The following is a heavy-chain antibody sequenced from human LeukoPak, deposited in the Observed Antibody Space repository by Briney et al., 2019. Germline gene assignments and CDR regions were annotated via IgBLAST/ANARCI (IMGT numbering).Heavy chain of an antibody. J-gene: IGHJ3*02. Sequence: SETLSLTCTVSGGSISSYYWSWIRQPPGKGLEWIGYIYYSGSTNYNPSLKSRVTISVDTSKNQFSLKLSSATAAGTAVYYCARHAVYDFWSGYYNPSFAFDIWGQGTMVTVSS. CDR3: ARHAVYDFWSGYYNPSFAFDI. V-gene: IGHV4-59*08. CDR2: IYYSGST. D-gene: IGHD3-3*01. CDR1: GGSISSYY.